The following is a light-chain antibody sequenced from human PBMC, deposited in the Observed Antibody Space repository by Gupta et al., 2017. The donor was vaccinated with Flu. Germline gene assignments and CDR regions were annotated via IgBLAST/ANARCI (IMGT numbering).Light chain of an antibody. CDR2: AAS. CDR1: QSINKH. Sequence: DIQLTQSPSSLSASVGDRVTITCRASQSINKHVNWYQHKPGKAPKLLVYAASSLQSGVPSRFSGSGSGTDFTLTISTLQPEDFATYFCQQTYNTSWTFGQGTNVEI. CDR3: QQTYNTSWT. J-gene: IGKJ1*01. V-gene: IGKV1-39*01.